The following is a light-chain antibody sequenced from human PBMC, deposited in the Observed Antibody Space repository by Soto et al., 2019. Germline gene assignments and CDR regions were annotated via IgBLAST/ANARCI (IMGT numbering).Light chain of an antibody. CDR2: GAS. CDR3: QQYNVWPLT. V-gene: IGKV3D-15*01. J-gene: IGKJ1*01. Sequence: EIVMTQSPATLSVSPGERASLSCRASQSVSSNLAWYQQKPGQAPRLLISGASTRATGIPARFSVSGSGTEFTLTISSLQSEDFAVYYCQQYNVWPLTFGQGTKVEIK. CDR1: QSVSSN.